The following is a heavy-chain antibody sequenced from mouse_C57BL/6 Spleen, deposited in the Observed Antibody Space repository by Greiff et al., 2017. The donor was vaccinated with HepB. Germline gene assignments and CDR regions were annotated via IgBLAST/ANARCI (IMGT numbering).Heavy chain of an antibody. J-gene: IGHJ3*01. V-gene: IGHV5-12*01. D-gene: IGHD3-2*02. CDR1: GFTFSDYY. CDR2: ISNGGGST. Sequence: EVQLQESGGGLVQPGGSLKLSCAASGFTFSDYYMYWVRQTPEKRLEWVAYISNGGGSTYYPDTVKGRFTISRDNAKNTLYLQMSRLKSEDTAMYYCARPLDSSGSWFAYWGQGTLVTVSA. CDR3: ARPLDSSGSWFAY.